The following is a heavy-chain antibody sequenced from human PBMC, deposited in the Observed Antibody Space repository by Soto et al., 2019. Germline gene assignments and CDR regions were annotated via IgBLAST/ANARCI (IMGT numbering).Heavy chain of an antibody. J-gene: IGHJ6*02. D-gene: IGHD3-10*01. CDR1: GGSFSGYY. CDR2: IKHSGST. CDR3: ARGPNYYYGSGLLSRRNYGMDV. V-gene: IGHV4-34*01. Sequence: PSETLSLTCAVYGGSFSGYYCSWIRHPPGRGLEWIGEIKHSGSTNYNPSIKSRDPISVDTSRNKFSLKLSSVTAAVTAVYYCARGPNYYYGSGLLSRRNYGMDVWGQGTTVTVSS.